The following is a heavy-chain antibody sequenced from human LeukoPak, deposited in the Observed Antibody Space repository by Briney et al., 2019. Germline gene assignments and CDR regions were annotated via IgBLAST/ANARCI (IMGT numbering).Heavy chain of an antibody. CDR1: GYTFTGYY. D-gene: IGHD6-19*01. CDR2: INPNSGGT. CDR3: ARTLRGWFDY. Sequence: GASVKVSCKASGYTFTGYYMHWVRQAPGQGLEWMGWINPNSGGTNYAQKFQGRVTMTRDMSTSTVYMELSSLRSEDTAVYYCARTLRGWFDYWGQGTLVTVSS. V-gene: IGHV1-2*02. J-gene: IGHJ4*02.